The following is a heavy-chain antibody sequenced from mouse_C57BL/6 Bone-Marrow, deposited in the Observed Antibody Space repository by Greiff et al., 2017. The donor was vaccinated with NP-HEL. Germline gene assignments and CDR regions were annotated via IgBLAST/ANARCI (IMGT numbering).Heavy chain of an antibody. CDR1: GFTFSNSW. Sequence: EVKVEESGGGLVQPGGSMKLSCVASGFTFSNSWMNWVRQSPEKGLEWVAQIRLKSDNYATPYAVSVKGRFTISRADSNSSLHLQMNNLRAEDTGIYYCTSAHWGQGTLVTVSA. V-gene: IGHV6-3*01. D-gene: IGHD3-1*01. J-gene: IGHJ3*01. CDR2: IRLKSDNYAT. CDR3: TSAH.